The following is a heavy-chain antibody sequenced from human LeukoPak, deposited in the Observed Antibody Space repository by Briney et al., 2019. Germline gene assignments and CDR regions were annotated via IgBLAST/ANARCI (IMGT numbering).Heavy chain of an antibody. J-gene: IGHJ4*02. D-gene: IGHD6-19*01. V-gene: IGHV5-51*01. CDR2: IYPGESDT. CDR1: GCGFTTYW. Sequence: PGEGRKISSKGSGCGFTTYWIGWVRPMTGKGLEWMGIIYPGESDTRYSTSFQGQVTISVDKSISTAFLQWSSLKASDTAVYYCARGGSGWFHNYDYWGQGTLVTVSS. CDR3: ARGGSGWFHNYDY.